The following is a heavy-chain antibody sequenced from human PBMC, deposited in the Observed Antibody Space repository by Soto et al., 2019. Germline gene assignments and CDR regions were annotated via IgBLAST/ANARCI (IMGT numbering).Heavy chain of an antibody. V-gene: IGHV3-30-3*01. CDR2: ISYDGSNK. D-gene: IGHD3-9*01. CDR1: GFTFSSYA. J-gene: IGHJ6*02. Sequence: QVQLVESGGGVVQPGRSLRLSCAASGFTFSSYAMHWVRQAPGKGLAWVAVISYDGSNKYYADSVKGRFTISRDNSKNTLYLQMNSLRAEDTAVYYCARDLSFYDILTGYQRPYYYYGMDVWGQGTTVTVSS. CDR3: ARDLSFYDILTGYQRPYYYYGMDV.